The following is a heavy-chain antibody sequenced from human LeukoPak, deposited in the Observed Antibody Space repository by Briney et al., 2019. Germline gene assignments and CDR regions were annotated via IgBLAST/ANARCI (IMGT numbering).Heavy chain of an antibody. Sequence: TSETLSLTCTVSGGSISSYYWSWIRQPPGKGLEWIGYIYYSGSTNYNPSLKSRVTISVDTSKNQFSLKLSSVTAAVTAVYYCARVDGTVTTSASFYYYGMDVWGQGTTVTVSS. CDR3: ARVDGTVTTSASFYYYGMDV. CDR1: GGSISSYY. V-gene: IGHV4-59*01. CDR2: IYYSGST. D-gene: IGHD4-17*01. J-gene: IGHJ6*02.